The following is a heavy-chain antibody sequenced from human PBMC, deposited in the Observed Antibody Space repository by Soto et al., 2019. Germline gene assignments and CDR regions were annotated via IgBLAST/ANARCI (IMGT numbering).Heavy chain of an antibody. V-gene: IGHV1-69*02. CDR1: GGTFSSYT. CDR2: IIPILGIA. D-gene: IGHD6-13*01. J-gene: IGHJ5*02. Sequence: QVQLVQSGAEVKKPGSSVKVSCKASGGTFSSYTISWVRQAPGQGLEWMGRIIPILGIANYAQKFQGRVTITADKSTSTAYMELISLRSEYTAVYYCARGEYIAGACTGRVYNWFDPWGQGTLVTVSS. CDR3: ARGEYIAGACTGRVYNWFDP.